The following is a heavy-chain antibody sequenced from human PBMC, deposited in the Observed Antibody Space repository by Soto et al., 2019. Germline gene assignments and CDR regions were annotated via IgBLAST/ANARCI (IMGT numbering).Heavy chain of an antibody. CDR3: AKDGDFWSGYPSTEVAGTYYYYMDV. D-gene: IGHD3-3*01. V-gene: IGHV3-23*01. J-gene: IGHJ6*03. CDR1: GFTFSSYA. CDR2: ISGSGGST. Sequence: GGSLRLSCAASGFTFSSYAMSWVRQAPGKGLEWVSAISGSGGSTYYADSVKGRFTISRDNSKNTLYLQMNSLRAEDTAVYYCAKDGDFWSGYPSTEVAGTYYYYMDVWGKGTTVTVSS.